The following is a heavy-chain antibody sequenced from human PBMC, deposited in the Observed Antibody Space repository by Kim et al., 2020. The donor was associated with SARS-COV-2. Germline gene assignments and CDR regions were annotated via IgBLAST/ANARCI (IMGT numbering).Heavy chain of an antibody. J-gene: IGHJ4*02. V-gene: IGHV3-23*01. CDR3: AKDQEGIAARLPRKSFIDY. D-gene: IGHD6-6*01. Sequence: GRFTISRDNSKNTRYLQMNSLRAEDTAVYYCAKDQEGIAARLPRKSFIDYWGQGTLVTVSS.